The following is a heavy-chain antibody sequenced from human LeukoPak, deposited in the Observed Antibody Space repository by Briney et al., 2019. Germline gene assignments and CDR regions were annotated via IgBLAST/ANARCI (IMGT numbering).Heavy chain of an antibody. CDR3: ARDVVVEVGMLPTHSWFDP. Sequence: GASVKVSCKATGYSFTTYYIHWMRQAPGRGLEWMGIINPSDGSTSSAQKFQGRVTMTSDTSTSTVYMELSSLTYDDTAVYYCARDVVVEVGMLPTHSWFDPWGRGTLVAVSS. D-gene: IGHD2-15*01. V-gene: IGHV1-46*01. J-gene: IGHJ5*02. CDR1: GYSFTTYY. CDR2: INPSDGST.